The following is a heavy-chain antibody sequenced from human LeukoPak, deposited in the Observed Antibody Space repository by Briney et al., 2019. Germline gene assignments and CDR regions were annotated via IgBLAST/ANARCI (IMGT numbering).Heavy chain of an antibody. J-gene: IGHJ6*03. CDR2: IKSKTDGGTT. CDR3: TRQYFDSSSNDCRSICHYYYYMDV. CDR1: GFTFSNAW. Sequence: GGSLRLSCAASGFTFSNAWMSWVRQAPGKGLEWVGRIKSKTDGGTTDYAAPVKGRFTISRDDSKNTLYLQMNSLKTEDTAVYYCTRQYFDSSSNDCRSICHYYYYMDVWGKGTTVTVSS. D-gene: IGHD3-22*01. V-gene: IGHV3-15*01.